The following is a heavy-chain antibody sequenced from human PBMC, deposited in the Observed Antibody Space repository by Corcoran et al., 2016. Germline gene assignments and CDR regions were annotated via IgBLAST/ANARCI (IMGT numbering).Heavy chain of an antibody. D-gene: IGHD3-16*02. J-gene: IGHJ3*02. CDR2: ISAYNGNT. V-gene: IGHV1-18*01. Sequence: QAQLVQSGAEVKKPGASVKVSCKASGYTFTSYGISWVRQAPGQGLEWMGWISAYNGNTNYAQKLQGRVTMTTDTSTSTAYMELRSLSSDDTAVYYGASSILRLGGLSPRWNAFDIWGQGTMVTVSS. CDR1: GYTFTSYG. CDR3: ASSILRLGGLSPRWNAFDI.